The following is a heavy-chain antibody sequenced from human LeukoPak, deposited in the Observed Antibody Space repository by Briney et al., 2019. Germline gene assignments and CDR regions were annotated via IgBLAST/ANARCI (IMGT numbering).Heavy chain of an antibody. Sequence: GGSLRLSCAASGFTFSTYWMHWVRQAPGKGLVWVARIRPEGTTTAYADSVKGRFTISRNNAKNTLFLQMNSLSAEDTAVYYCARDLDWILFDYWGQGTLVTVSS. CDR1: GFTFSTYW. D-gene: IGHD3-9*01. J-gene: IGHJ4*02. CDR2: IRPEGTTT. V-gene: IGHV3-74*03. CDR3: ARDLDWILFDY.